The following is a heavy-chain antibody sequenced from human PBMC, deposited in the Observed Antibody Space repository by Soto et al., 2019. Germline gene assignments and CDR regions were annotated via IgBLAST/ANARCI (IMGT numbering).Heavy chain of an antibody. CDR2: IWYDGSNK. Sequence: QVQLVESGGGVVQPGRSLRLSCAASGFTFTSYGMHWVRQAPGKGLEWVAVIWYDGSNKYYADSGKGRFTISRDNSKNTLYLQMNSLRAEDTAVYYCARGGLLLDYWGQGTLVTVSS. CDR3: ARGGLLLDY. CDR1: GFTFTSYG. J-gene: IGHJ4*02. V-gene: IGHV3-33*01. D-gene: IGHD2-21*01.